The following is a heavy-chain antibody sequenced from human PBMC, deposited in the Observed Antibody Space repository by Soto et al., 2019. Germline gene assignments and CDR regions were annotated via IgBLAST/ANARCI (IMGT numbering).Heavy chain of an antibody. V-gene: IGHV4-31*03. CDR2: IYYSGRT. D-gene: IGHD6-6*01. CDR1: GGSISSGGYY. J-gene: IGHJ5*02. Sequence: SETLSLTCTVSGGSISSGGYYWSWIRQHPGKGLEWIGYIYYSGRTYYNPSLHSRVSIAVDTTENQFSLKLTSVTAADTSVYYCARGSFSSSSSWFDHWGRGNLVTLS. CDR3: ARGSFSSSSSWFDH.